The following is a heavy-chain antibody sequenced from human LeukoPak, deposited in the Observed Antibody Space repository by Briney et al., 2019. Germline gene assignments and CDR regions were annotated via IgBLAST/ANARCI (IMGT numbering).Heavy chain of an antibody. CDR1: GFTFSSYA. CDR2: ISGSGGST. Sequence: GGSLRLSCAASGFTFSSYAMSWVRQAPGKGLEWVSAISGSGGSTYYADSVKGRFTISRDNSKNTLYLQMNSLRAEDTAVYYCAKNPTAMVKFSYNWFDPWGQETLVTVSS. J-gene: IGHJ5*02. V-gene: IGHV3-23*01. D-gene: IGHD5-18*01. CDR3: AKNPTAMVKFSYNWFDP.